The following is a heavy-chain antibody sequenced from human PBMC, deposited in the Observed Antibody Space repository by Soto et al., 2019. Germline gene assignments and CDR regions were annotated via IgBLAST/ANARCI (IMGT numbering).Heavy chain of an antibody. CDR3: VKDMSYYGSGGQAFDY. CDR1: GFTFSTYG. V-gene: IGHV3-30*18. D-gene: IGHD3-10*01. J-gene: IGHJ4*02. CDR2: ISYDGSNK. Sequence: QVQLVESGGGVVQPGRSLRLSCAASGFTFSTYGMHWVRQAPGKGLEWGAVISYDGSNKYYADYVKGRFTISRDNSKNTLFLQMNSLRAEDTAVYYCVKDMSYYGSGGQAFDYWGQGTLVTVSS.